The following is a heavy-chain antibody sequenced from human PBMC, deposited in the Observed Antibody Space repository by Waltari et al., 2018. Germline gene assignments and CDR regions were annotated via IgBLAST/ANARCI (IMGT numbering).Heavy chain of an antibody. Sequence: QVPLKESGPALVKPTQTLTLTCPFSGFPLRTSGMRVSWIRQPPGKALEWLARIDWDDDKFYSTSLKTRLTISKDTSKNQVVLTMTNMDPVDTATYYCARTYYGSGSFLFDYWGQGTLVTVSS. CDR1: GFPLRTSGMR. J-gene: IGHJ4*02. V-gene: IGHV2-70*04. CDR2: IDWDDDK. D-gene: IGHD3-10*01. CDR3: ARTYYGSGSFLFDY.